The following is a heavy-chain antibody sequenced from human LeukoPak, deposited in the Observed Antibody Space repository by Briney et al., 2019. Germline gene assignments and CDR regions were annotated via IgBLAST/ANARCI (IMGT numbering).Heavy chain of an antibody. D-gene: IGHD3-3*01. CDR2: IPYTGST. J-gene: IGHJ6*02. CDR3: TRSLGVVIHGGMDV. V-gene: IGHV4-59*01. Sequence: KPSETMSLTCTASSGSISNYHWSWLRKPPRKGQEWIGHIPYTGSTNYNPSLKSRVTISLDTSKNQFSLKLSSVTAEDTAVYYCTRSLGVVIHGGMDVWGQGTTVTVSS. CDR1: SGSISNYH.